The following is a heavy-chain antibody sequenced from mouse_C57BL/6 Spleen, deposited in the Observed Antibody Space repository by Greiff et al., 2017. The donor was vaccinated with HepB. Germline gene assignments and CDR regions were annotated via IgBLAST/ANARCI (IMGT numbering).Heavy chain of an antibody. V-gene: IGHV1-50*01. Sequence: QVHVKQSGAELVKPGASVKLSCKASGYTFTSYWMQWVKQRPGQGLEWIGEIDPSDSYTNYNQKFKGKATLTVDTSSSTAYMQLSSLTSEDSAVYYCARSKGKGDYWGQGTTLTVSS. J-gene: IGHJ2*01. CDR3: ARSKGKGDY. CDR2: IDPSDSYT. CDR1: GYTFTSYW.